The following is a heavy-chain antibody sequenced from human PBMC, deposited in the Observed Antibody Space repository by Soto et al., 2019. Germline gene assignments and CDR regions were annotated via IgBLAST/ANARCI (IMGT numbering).Heavy chain of an antibody. D-gene: IGHD2-8*01. V-gene: IGHV6-1*01. CDR1: GDSVSSYSVT. Sequence: QVQLQQSGPGLVLPLQTLSLSCAISGDSVSSYSVTWNWIRQSPSRGLEWLGRTYYNSKWNIEYAESVQSRIAINPDTSKNRFSLHLNSVTPEDTAVYFCARATHGAHWFDPWGQGTLVTVSS. CDR2: TYYNSKWNI. J-gene: IGHJ5*02. CDR3: ARATHGAHWFDP.